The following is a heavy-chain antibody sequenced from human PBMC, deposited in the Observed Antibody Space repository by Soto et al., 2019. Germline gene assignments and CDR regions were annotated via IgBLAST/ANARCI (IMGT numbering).Heavy chain of an antibody. Sequence: ASVKVSCKASGYAFTSYGISWVRQAPGQGLEWMGGIIPIFGSANYAQKFQGRVTITADESTSTVYMELSSLRSEDTAVYYCARDERYWFDPWGQGTLVTVSS. V-gene: IGHV1-69*13. CDR2: IIPIFGSA. CDR1: GYAFTSYG. D-gene: IGHD1-1*01. CDR3: ARDERYWFDP. J-gene: IGHJ5*02.